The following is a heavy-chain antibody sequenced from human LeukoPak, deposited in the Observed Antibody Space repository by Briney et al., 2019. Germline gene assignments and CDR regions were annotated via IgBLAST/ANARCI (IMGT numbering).Heavy chain of an antibody. Sequence: SETLSLTCAVYGGSFSGYYWSWIRQPPGKGLEWIGEINHSGSTNYNPSLKSRVTISVDTSKNQFSLELSSVTAADTAVYYCARGGDFWRGHDFDYWGQGTLVTVSS. J-gene: IGHJ4*02. CDR3: ARGGDFWRGHDFDY. D-gene: IGHD3-3*01. V-gene: IGHV4-34*01. CDR2: INHSGST. CDR1: GGSFSGYY.